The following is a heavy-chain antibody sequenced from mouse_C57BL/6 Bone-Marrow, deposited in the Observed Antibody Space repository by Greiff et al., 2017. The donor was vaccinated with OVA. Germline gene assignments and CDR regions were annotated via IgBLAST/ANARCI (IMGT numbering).Heavy chain of an antibody. CDR2: INPYNGGT. D-gene: IGHD1-1*01. CDR1: GYTFTDYY. V-gene: IGHV1-19*01. CDR3: VPYYYGSSPYAMDY. J-gene: IGHJ4*01. Sequence: VHVKQSGPVLVKPGASVKMSCKASGYTFTDYYMNWVKQSHGKSLEWIGVINPYNGGTSYNQKFKGKATLTVDKSSSTAYMELNSLTSEDSAVYYCVPYYYGSSPYAMDYWGQGTSVTVSS.